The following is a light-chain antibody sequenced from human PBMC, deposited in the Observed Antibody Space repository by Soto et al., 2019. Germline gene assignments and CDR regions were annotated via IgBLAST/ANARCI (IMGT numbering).Light chain of an antibody. J-gene: IGKJ2*01. V-gene: IGKV3-20*01. CDR2: GAS. Sequence: EIVMTQSPASLSASPGERVTLSCRASQSVNSRYLIWYQQKPGQAPRLLIYGASTRAAGIPDRFSGSGSGTDFTLTISRLEPEDFAMYYCQQYGSSPPMYTFGQGTKLEIK. CDR3: QQYGSSPPMYT. CDR1: QSVNSRY.